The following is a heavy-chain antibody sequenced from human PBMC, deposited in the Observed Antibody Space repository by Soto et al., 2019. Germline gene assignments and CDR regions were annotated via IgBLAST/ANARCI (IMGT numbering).Heavy chain of an antibody. CDR3: ATCTGPSCHRGWEWFDP. Sequence: QVQLVQSGGEVKKPGASVKVSCTASGYTFSSHGITWVRQAPGQGLEWMGWISTYNGNTNYAQKVQGRVTMTIDTSTRTAYMELRSLTSDGTTMYYCATCTGPSCHRGWEWFDPWGQGTLVTVSA. J-gene: IGHJ5*02. D-gene: IGHD2-2*01. V-gene: IGHV1-18*04. CDR2: ISTYNGNT. CDR1: GYTFSSHG.